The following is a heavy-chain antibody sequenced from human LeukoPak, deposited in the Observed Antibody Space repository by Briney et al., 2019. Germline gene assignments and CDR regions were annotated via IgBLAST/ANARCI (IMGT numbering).Heavy chain of an antibody. D-gene: IGHD3-16*01. CDR3: AKSNGYALIDI. Sequence: SPTLSLTCTVSSGSISTSNYCWGWVRQPPGKALEWIVNIVDSGTTYYSPSLKSRLTISLNTSTNQFSVILNSVTPAYTAVYYCAKSNGYALIDIWGQGTMVTVSS. CDR2: IVDSGTT. J-gene: IGHJ3*02. V-gene: IGHV4-39*07. CDR1: SGSISTSNYC.